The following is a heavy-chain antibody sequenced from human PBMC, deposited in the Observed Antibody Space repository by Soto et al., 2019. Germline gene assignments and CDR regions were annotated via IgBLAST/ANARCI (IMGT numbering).Heavy chain of an antibody. D-gene: IGHD3-22*01. CDR2: INSDGSST. CDR3: AKLRPQHYYDSSGYSDY. V-gene: IGHV3-74*01. J-gene: IGHJ4*02. CDR1: GFTFSSYW. Sequence: GGSLRLSCAASGFTFSSYWMHWVRQAPGKGLVWVSRINSDGSSTSYADSVKGRFTISRDNAKNTLYLQMNSLRAEDTAVYYCAKLRPQHYYDSSGYSDYWGQGT.